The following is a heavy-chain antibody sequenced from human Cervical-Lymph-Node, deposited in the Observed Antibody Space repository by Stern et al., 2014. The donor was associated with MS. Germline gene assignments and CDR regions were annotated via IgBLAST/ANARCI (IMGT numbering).Heavy chain of an antibody. CDR2: INPSGGST. CDR3: AGGHTFDY. V-gene: IGHV1-46*01. CDR1: RYTFTSYF. J-gene: IGHJ4*02. Sequence: MQLVEYGAEVKKPGASVKVSCKASRYTFTSYFMHWVRQATGQGLEWMGIINPSGGSTSYAQKFQGRITMTRDTSTSTLYMELSSLRSEDTAVYYCAGGHTFDYWGQGTLVTVSS.